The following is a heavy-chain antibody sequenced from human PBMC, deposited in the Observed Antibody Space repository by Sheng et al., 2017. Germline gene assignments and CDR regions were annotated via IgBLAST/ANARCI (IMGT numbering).Heavy chain of an antibody. CDR3: ARDLGTTQIYRVRSEDY. D-gene: IGHD2-2*01. J-gene: IGHJ4*02. CDR1: GGTFSSYA. V-gene: IGHV1-69*01. CDR2: IIPIFGTA. Sequence: QVQLVQSGAEVKKPWVLGEGSCKASGGTFSSYAISWVRRAPGQGLEWMGGIIPIFGTANYAQKFQGRVTITADESTSTAYMELSSLRSEDTAVYYCARDLGTTQIYRVRSEDYWGQGTLVTVSS.